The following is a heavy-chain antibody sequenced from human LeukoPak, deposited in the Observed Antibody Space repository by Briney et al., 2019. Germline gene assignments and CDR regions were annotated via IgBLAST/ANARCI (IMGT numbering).Heavy chain of an antibody. V-gene: IGHV1-18*01. J-gene: IGHJ4*02. CDR3: ARALGGSGWYFDD. CDR2: ISAYNGDT. Sequence: ASVKVSCKASGYTFTNYGIIWVRQAPGQGLEWMGWISAYNGDTNYGKKLQGRVTMTTDTSTTTAYMEVRSLRSNDTAVYYCARALGGSGWYFDDWGQGTLVTVSS. CDR1: GYTFTNYG. D-gene: IGHD6-19*01.